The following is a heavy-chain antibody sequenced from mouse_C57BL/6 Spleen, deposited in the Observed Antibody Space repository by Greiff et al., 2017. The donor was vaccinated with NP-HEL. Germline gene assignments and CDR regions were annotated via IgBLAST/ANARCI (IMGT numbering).Heavy chain of an antibody. V-gene: IGHV1-42*01. D-gene: IGHD1-1*01. J-gene: IGHJ2*01. CDR3: ARPYYGSSYPFDY. CDR1: GYSFTGYY. CDR2: INPSTGGT. Sequence: EVQRVESGPELVKPGASVKISCKASGYSFTGYYMNWVKQSPEKSLEWIGEINPSTGGTTYNQKFKAKATVTVDKSSSTAYMQLKSLTSEDSAVYYCARPYYGSSYPFDYWGQGTTLTVSS.